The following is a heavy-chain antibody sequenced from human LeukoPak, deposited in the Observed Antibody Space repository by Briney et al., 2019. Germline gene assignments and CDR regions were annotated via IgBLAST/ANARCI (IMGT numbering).Heavy chain of an antibody. D-gene: IGHD2-2*01. CDR1: GGTFSSYA. CDR2: IIPIFGTA. J-gene: IGHJ5*02. CDR3: ASPYCSSTSCHRP. V-gene: IGHV1-69*13. Sequence: WASVKVSCKASGGTFSSYAISWVRQAPGQGLEWMGGIIPIFGTANYAQKFQGRVTITADESTSTAYMALSSLRSEDTAVYYCASPYCSSTSCHRPWGQGTLVTVSS.